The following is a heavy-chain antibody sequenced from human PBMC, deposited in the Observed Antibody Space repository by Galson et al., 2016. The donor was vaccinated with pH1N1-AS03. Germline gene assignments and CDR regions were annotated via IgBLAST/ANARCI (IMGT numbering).Heavy chain of an antibody. CDR1: GGSITNYY. V-gene: IGHV4-59*01. CDR3: TRGGTYSSSSPAYFGY. Sequence: ETLSLTCTVSGGSITNYYWTWIRQPPGKGLEWNGYIYYNGPANYNPSLNSRVTISADTSKKQFFLNLTSVTAADTAVYFCTRGGTYSSSSPAYFGYWGQGTLVTVSS. J-gene: IGHJ4*02. D-gene: IGHD6-6*01. CDR2: IYYNGPA.